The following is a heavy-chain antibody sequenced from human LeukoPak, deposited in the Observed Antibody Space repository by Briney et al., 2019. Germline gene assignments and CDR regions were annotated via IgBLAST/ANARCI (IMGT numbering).Heavy chain of an antibody. CDR3: ARVDIVVVVAATGGDY. J-gene: IGHJ4*02. D-gene: IGHD2-15*01. CDR2: IIPIFGTA. Sequence: ASVKVSCKASGGTFSSYAISWVRQAPGQGLEWMGRIIPIFGTANYAQKFQGRVTITTDESTSTAYMELSSLRSDDTAVYYCARVDIVVVVAATGGDYWGQGTLVTVSS. V-gene: IGHV1-69*05. CDR1: GGTFSSYA.